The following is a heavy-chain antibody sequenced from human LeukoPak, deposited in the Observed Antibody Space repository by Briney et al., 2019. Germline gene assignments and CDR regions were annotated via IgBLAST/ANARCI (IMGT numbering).Heavy chain of an antibody. CDR1: GGSISRYY. CDR3: ARDPWVWGDYDILTGYFHLLGMDV. D-gene: IGHD3-9*01. CDR2: IYSSGST. V-gene: IGHV4-4*07. Sequence: KPSETLSLTCTVSGGSISRYYWSWIRQPAGKGLEWIGRIYSSGSTNYNPSLKSRVTMSVDTSKNQFSLKLSSVTAADTAVYYCARDPWVWGDYDILTGYFHLLGMDVWGQGTTVTVSS. J-gene: IGHJ6*02.